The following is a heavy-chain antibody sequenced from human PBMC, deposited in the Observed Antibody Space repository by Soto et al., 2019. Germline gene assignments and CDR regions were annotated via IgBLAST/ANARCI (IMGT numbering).Heavy chain of an antibody. D-gene: IGHD3-16*02. Sequence: PGGSLRLSCAASGFTFSSYWMHWVRQAPGKGLVWVSRIKSDGSSTSYADSVKGRFTISRDNAKNTLYLQMNSLRAEDTAVYYCARDLGGVMTTCVGVIAQGYFDYWGQGTLVTLSS. CDR1: GFTFSSYW. CDR3: ARDLGGVMTTCVGVIAQGYFDY. CDR2: IKSDGSST. J-gene: IGHJ4*02. V-gene: IGHV3-74*01.